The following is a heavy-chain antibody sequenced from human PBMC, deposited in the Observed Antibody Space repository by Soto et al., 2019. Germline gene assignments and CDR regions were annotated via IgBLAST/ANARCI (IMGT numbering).Heavy chain of an antibody. CDR2: IKSKSSGGTI. J-gene: IGHJ5*01. CDR3: TSEKGWRQSPLDS. CDR1: GFIFRNAW. V-gene: IGHV3-15*01. Sequence: LVESGGGLVKPGGSIRLSCAASGFIFRNAWMSWVRQAPGKGLEWVGRIKSKSSGGTIDYAAPVEGRVTITRDDSKSILYLQMTSLTVEDTAVYFCTSEKGWRQSPLDSWGQGALVTVSS. D-gene: IGHD4-4*01.